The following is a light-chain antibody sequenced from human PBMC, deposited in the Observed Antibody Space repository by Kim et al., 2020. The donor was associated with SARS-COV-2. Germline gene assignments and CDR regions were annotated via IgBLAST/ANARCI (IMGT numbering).Light chain of an antibody. J-gene: IGKJ2*01. Sequence: SASVGARATIPCRASENLGTWSAWYQQKPGRAPSLLIYLASTLESGVPSRFSGTGSGTEFSLSITSLQPDDFATYYCQHYSRFPYTFGQGTKLEIK. V-gene: IGKV1-5*03. CDR3: QHYSRFPYT. CDR2: LAS. CDR1: ENLGTW.